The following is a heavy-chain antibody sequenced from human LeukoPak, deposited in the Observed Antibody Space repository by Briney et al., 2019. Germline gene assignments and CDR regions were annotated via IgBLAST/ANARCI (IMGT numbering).Heavy chain of an antibody. D-gene: IGHD3-3*01. Sequence: GGSLRLSCAASGFTFSSYWMHWVRQAPGKGLVWVSRINSDGSSTSYADSVKGRFTISRDNAKNTLYLQMNSLRAEDTAVYYCARVKYDFWSGYSFNYWGQGTLVTVST. V-gene: IGHV3-74*01. CDR1: GFTFSSYW. CDR3: ARVKYDFWSGYSFNY. J-gene: IGHJ4*02. CDR2: INSDGSST.